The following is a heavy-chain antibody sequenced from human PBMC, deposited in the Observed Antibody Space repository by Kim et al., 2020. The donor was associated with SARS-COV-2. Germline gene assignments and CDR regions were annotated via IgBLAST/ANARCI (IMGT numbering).Heavy chain of an antibody. Sequence: SETLSLTCTVSGGSISSYYWSWIRQPPGKGLEWIGYIYYSGSTNYNPSLKSRVTISVDTSKNQFSLKLSSVTAADTAVYYCAGAPGLGGIYYYYGMDVWGQGTTVTVSS. V-gene: IGHV4-59*13. CDR3: AGAPGLGGIYYYYGMDV. CDR1: GGSISSYY. D-gene: IGHD3-16*01. J-gene: IGHJ6*02. CDR2: IYYSGST.